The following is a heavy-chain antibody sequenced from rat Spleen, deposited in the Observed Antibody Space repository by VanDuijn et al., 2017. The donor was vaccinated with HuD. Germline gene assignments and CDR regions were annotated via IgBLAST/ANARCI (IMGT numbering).Heavy chain of an antibody. CDR1: GYSITSNY. D-gene: IGHD1-6*01. CDR2: ISYSGST. Sequence: EVQPQESGPGLVKPSQSLSLTCSVTGYSITSNYWGWIRKFPGNKMEWMGYISYSGSTSYNPSLKSRISITRDTSKNQFFLQLNSVTTEDTATYYCTRGLSMSSTNYYYALFAYWGQGTLVTVSS. CDR3: TRGLSMSSTNYYYALFAY. V-gene: IGHV3-1*01. J-gene: IGHJ3*01.